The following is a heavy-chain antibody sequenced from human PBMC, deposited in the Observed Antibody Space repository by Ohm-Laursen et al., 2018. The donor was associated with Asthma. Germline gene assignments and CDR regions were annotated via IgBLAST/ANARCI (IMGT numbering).Heavy chain of an antibody. CDR1: EFTFSSYW. CDR3: ARGDWYFDL. J-gene: IGHJ2*01. V-gene: IGHV3-7*01. CDR2: IKQDGGEK. Sequence: SLRLSCSASEFTFSSYWMNWVRQAPGKGLEWVANIKQDGGEKFYVDSVKGRFTIARDNAKNSLYLQMNSLRAEDTAVYYCARGDWYFDLWGRGTLVTVSS.